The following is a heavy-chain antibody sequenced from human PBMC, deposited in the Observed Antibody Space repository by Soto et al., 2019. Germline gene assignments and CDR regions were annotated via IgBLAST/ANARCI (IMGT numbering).Heavy chain of an antibody. CDR1: GGTFSSYA. J-gene: IGHJ4*02. V-gene: IGHV1-18*01. D-gene: IGHD1-20*01. CDR2: ISAYNGNT. Sequence: QVQLVQSGAEVKKPGSSVKVSCKAFGGTFSSYAISWVRQAPGQGLEWMGWISAYNGNTNYAQKLQGRVTMTTDTSTSTAYMELRSLRSDDTAVYYCARGFLTGKTGDYWGQGTLVTVSS. CDR3: ARGFLTGKTGDY.